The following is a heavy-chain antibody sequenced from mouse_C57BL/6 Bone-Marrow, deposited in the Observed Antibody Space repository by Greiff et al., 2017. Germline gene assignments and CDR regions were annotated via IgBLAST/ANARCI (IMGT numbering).Heavy chain of an antibody. V-gene: IGHV1-82*01. J-gene: IGHJ3*01. CDR2: IYPGDGDT. CDR1: GYAFSSSW. CDR3: ARSEGNPWFAY. Sequence: VQLVESGPELVKPGASVKISCKASGYAFSSSWMNWVKQRPGKGLEWIGRIYPGDGDTNYNGKFKGKATLTADKSSSTAYMQLSSLTSEDSAVYFFARSEGNPWFAYWGQGTLVTVSA. D-gene: IGHD2-1*01.